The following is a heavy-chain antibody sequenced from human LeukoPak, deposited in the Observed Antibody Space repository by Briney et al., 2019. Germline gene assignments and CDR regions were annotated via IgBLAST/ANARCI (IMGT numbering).Heavy chain of an antibody. Sequence: GGSLRLSCAASGFSYGSYWMSWVRQAPGKGLEWVSAISGSGGTTYYADSVKGRFTISRDNSKNTLYLQMNSLRVEDTAVYYCAKATGQGARRVPLGDSWGQGTLVTVSS. J-gene: IGHJ4*02. V-gene: IGHV3-23*01. CDR1: GFSYGSYW. CDR3: AKATGQGARRVPLGDS. CDR2: ISGSGGTT. D-gene: IGHD6-6*01.